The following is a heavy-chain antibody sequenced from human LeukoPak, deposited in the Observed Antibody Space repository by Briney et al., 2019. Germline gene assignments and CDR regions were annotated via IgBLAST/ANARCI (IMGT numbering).Heavy chain of an antibody. CDR3: ARGGYYGSGNDFRFDP. V-gene: IGHV4-59*01. CDR1: GGSLNSYY. J-gene: IGHJ5*02. Sequence: SETLSLTCAVSGGSLNSYYWSWIRQPPGKGLECIGYIHYTGSTNYNPSLKSRVTISVDTSKSQFSLKLSSVTAADTAIYYCARGGYYGSGNDFRFDPWGQGTLVTVPS. CDR2: IHYTGST. D-gene: IGHD3-10*01.